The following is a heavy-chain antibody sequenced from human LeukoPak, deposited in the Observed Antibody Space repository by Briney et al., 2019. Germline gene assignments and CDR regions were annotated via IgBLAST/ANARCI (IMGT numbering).Heavy chain of an antibody. CDR3: ARDAGGYYYMDV. Sequence: GGSLRLSCAASGFTFSSYEMNWVRQAPGKGLEWVSYMSSSGSSIYYADSVKGRFTISRDNATNSLYLQMNSLRADDTAVYYCARDAGGYYYMDVWGKGTTVTVSS. V-gene: IGHV3-48*03. CDR2: MSSSGSSI. J-gene: IGHJ6*03. CDR1: GFTFSSYE.